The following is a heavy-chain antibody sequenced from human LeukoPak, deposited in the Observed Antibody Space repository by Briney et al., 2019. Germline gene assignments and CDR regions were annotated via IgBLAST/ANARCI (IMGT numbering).Heavy chain of an antibody. CDR2: ISHDGSNK. CDR3: ASAWHLGIVVVMLDS. CDR1: GFSFSSYG. J-gene: IGHJ4*02. V-gene: IGHV3-30*03. Sequence: GGSLRLSCAASGFSFSSYGMHWVRQAPGRGLEWVAVISHDGSNKYYADSVKGRFTISRDNSKNTLYLQMNSLRVEDTAVYYCASAWHLGIVVVMLDSWGQGTLVTVSS. D-gene: IGHD3-22*01.